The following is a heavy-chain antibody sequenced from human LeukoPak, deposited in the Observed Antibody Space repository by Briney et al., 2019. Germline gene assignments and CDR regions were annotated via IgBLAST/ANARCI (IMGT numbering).Heavy chain of an antibody. Sequence: GGSLRLSCAASGFTFSSYAMSWVRQAPGKGLEWVANIKEDGSVKNYVASVKGRFTISRDNAKNSLYLQMNSLRAEDTAVYYCASAVGITMIVPGYWGQGTLVTVSS. CDR1: GFTFSSYA. J-gene: IGHJ4*02. CDR2: IKEDGSVK. D-gene: IGHD3-22*01. CDR3: ASAVGITMIVPGY. V-gene: IGHV3-7*01.